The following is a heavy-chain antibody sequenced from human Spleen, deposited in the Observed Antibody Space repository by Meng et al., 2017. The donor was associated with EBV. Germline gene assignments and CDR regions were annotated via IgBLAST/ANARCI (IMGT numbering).Heavy chain of an antibody. D-gene: IGHD6-13*01. CDR3: ARRPGSPASRFDY. V-gene: IGHV2-5*01. Sequence: QIHLQASGPGLVKPTQTLTLTCPFSGFSLTTSGVGVAWIRQPPGKALEWLALIYWNGEIRYSPSLKSRLTVTRDTSKNQVVLTMTNMAPVDTATYYCARRPGSPASRFDYWGQGTLVTVSS. J-gene: IGHJ4*02. CDR2: IYWNGEI. CDR1: GFSLTTSGVG.